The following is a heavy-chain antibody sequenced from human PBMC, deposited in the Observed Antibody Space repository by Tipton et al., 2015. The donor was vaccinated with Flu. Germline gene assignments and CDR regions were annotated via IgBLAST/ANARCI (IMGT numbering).Heavy chain of an antibody. D-gene: IGHD2-15*01. CDR3: ARGVDYYYYGMDV. CDR1: GFTFSSYW. V-gene: IGHV3-7*01. Sequence: SLRLSCAASGFTFSSYWMSWVRQAPGKGLEWVANIKQDGSEKYYVDSVKGRFTISRDNAKNSLYLQMNSLRAEDTAVYYCARGVDYYYYGMDVWGQGTTVTVSS. CDR2: IKQDGSEK. J-gene: IGHJ6*02.